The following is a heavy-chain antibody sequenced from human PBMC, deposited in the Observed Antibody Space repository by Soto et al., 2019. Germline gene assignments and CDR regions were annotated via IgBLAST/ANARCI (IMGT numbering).Heavy chain of an antibody. CDR1: GGSISSGGYY. V-gene: IGHV4-31*03. Sequence: PSETPSLTCTVSGGSISSGGYYWSWIRQHPGKGLEWIGYIYYSGSTYYNPSLKSRVTISVDTSKNQFSLKLSSVTAADTAVYYCARDLRHYYDSSGYFYYYYGMDVWGQGTTVTVSS. J-gene: IGHJ6*02. D-gene: IGHD3-22*01. CDR2: IYYSGST. CDR3: ARDLRHYYDSSGYFYYYYGMDV.